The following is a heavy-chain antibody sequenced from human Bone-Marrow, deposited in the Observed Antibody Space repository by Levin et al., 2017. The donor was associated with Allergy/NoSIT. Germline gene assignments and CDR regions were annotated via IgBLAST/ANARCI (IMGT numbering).Heavy chain of an antibody. V-gene: IGHV3-23*01. CDR3: AKVLPVAGTFFGY. Sequence: GESLKISCAASGFTFSSYAMSWVRQAPGRGLEWVSRISDSGGITYYADSVKGRFTISRDNSKNTLYLQMNTLRAEDTAVDYCAKVLPVAGTFFGYWGQGTLVTVSS. CDR2: ISDSGGIT. D-gene: IGHD6-19*01. J-gene: IGHJ4*02. CDR1: GFTFSSYA.